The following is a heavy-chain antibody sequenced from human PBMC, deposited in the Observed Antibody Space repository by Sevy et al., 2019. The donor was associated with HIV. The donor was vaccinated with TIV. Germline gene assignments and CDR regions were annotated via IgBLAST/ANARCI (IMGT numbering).Heavy chain of an antibody. V-gene: IGHV4-59*02. CDR3: VRDRSNSWTFDS. J-gene: IGHJ4*02. D-gene: IGHD2-2*01. Sequence: SETLSLTCTVSGGSVNNYYWNWIRQPPGKGLEWIGNIYHSGTTNYNPSLKSRVSISIDTSRNQFSLRLSSVTAADTAVYFCVRDRSNSWTFDSWGQGTLVTVSS. CDR1: GGSVNNYY. CDR2: IYHSGTT.